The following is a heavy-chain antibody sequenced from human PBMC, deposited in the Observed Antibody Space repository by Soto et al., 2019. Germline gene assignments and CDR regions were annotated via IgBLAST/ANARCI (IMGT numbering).Heavy chain of an antibody. V-gene: IGHV1-18*04. J-gene: IGHJ3*02. CDR3: ARDHGKYCSSTSCPDAFDI. CDR2: ISAYNGNT. CDR1: GYTFTSYG. D-gene: IGHD2-2*01. Sequence: GASVKVSCKASGYTFTSYGISWVRQAPGQGLEWMGWISAYNGNTNYAQKLQGGVTMTTDTSTSTAYMELRSLRSDDTAVYYCARDHGKYCSSTSCPDAFDIWGQGTMVTVSS.